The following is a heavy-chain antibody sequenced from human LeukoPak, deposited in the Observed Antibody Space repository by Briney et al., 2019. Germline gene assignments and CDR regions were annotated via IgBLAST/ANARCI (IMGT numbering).Heavy chain of an antibody. V-gene: IGHV6-1*01. CDR2: TYYRSKWYY. D-gene: IGHD3-10*01. Sequence: SQTLSLTCAISGDSVSSNDAVWNWIRQSPSIGLEWLGRTYYRSKWYYDYAVSVTSRITINPDTSKNQFSLQLNSVTPEDTAVYYCARENTLVRGTRNPFDYWGQGTLVTVSS. CDR1: GDSVSSNDAV. CDR3: ARENTLVRGTRNPFDY. J-gene: IGHJ4*02.